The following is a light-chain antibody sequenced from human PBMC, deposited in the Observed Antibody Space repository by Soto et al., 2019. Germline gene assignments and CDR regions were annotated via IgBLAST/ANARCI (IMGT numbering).Light chain of an antibody. J-gene: IGLJ2*01. Sequence: QSVLTQPASVSGSPGQSTTISCTGTSADVGGYDYVSWYEHHPGKAPKLMIYDVSNRPSGISNRFSGSKYGNTASLTISGLQAEDEADYYCSPYTSSLTHVVFGGGTKVTV. CDR1: SADVGGYDY. CDR2: DVS. V-gene: IGLV2-14*03. CDR3: SPYTSSLTHVV.